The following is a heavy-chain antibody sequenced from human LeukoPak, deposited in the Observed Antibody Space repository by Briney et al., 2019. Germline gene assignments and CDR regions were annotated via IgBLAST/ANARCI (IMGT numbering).Heavy chain of an antibody. D-gene: IGHD4-17*01. CDR2: FDPGDGET. V-gene: IGHV1-24*01. CDR1: GYTLTELS. Sequence: GASVKVSCKVSGYTLTELSMHWVRQAPGKGLEWMGGFDPGDGETIYAQKFQGRVTMTEDTSTDTAYMELSSLRSEDTAVCYCATRWDYGLRYFDYWGQGTLVTVSS. CDR3: ATRWDYGLRYFDY. J-gene: IGHJ4*02.